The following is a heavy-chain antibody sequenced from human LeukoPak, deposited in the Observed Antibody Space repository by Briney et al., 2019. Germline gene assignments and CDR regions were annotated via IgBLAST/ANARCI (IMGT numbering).Heavy chain of an antibody. J-gene: IGHJ4*02. V-gene: IGHV4-39*01. Sequence: SETLSLTCTVSGGSISSSSYYWGWIRQPPGKGLEWIGSIYYSGSTYYNPSLKSRVTISVDTSKNQFSLRLSSVTAADTAVYYCARHPSRPCSSTSCYVGIYFDYWGQGTLVTVSS. D-gene: IGHD2-2*01. CDR3: ARHPSRPCSSTSCYVGIYFDY. CDR1: GGSISSSSYY. CDR2: IYYSGST.